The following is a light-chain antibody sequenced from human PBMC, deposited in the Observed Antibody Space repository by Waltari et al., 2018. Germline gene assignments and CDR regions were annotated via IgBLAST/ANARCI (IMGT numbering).Light chain of an antibody. CDR2: ENN. V-gene: IGLV1-51*02. J-gene: IGLJ1*01. CDR1: SSKLGHNH. Sequence: QPVFTQPPSLSASPGQTVTFSHPADSSKLGHNHVSWYQHFPGTAPKLLIYENNRRPSGIPDRCSGSKSGTSATLGITGLQTGDEADYYCGTWDASLGGIFGTGTKVTVL. CDR3: GTWDASLGGI.